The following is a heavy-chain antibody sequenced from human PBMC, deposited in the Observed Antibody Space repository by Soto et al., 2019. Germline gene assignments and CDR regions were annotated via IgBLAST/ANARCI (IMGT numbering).Heavy chain of an antibody. CDR1: IGSISIYN. D-gene: IGHD3-10*01. CDR2: INYSGST. CDR3: ARENYYALDY. Sequence: PSETLCVTCTFSIGSISIYNWNWVRQPPGKGLEWIGFINYSGSTHYNPSLKSRVTISLDTSKNQFSLKLNSVTAADTAVYYCARENYYALDYWGPGTLVTVSS. V-gene: IGHV4-59*01. J-gene: IGHJ4*02.